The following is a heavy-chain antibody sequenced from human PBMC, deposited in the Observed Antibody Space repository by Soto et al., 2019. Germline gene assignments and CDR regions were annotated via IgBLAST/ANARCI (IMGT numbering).Heavy chain of an antibody. CDR1: GFAFSTYC. CDR2: TTSDGARI. Sequence: QVQLVESGGGVVQPGRSLRLSCAASGFAFSTYCMHWVRQAPGKGLEWVAGTTSDGARINYADSVKGRFTISRDNSRTTLYLQMNSLRIDDTAVYYCARKNPGREWELPDYWGQGTLVTVSS. V-gene: IGHV3-30*03. CDR3: ARKNPGREWELPDY. J-gene: IGHJ4*02. D-gene: IGHD1-26*01.